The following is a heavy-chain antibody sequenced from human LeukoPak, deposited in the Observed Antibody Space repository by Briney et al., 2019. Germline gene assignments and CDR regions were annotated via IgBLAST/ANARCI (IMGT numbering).Heavy chain of an antibody. D-gene: IGHD2-21*01. V-gene: IGHV4-59*01. Sequence: SETLSLTCTVSGASISSYYWSWIRQPPGKGLEWIGYIYYSGSTNYNPSLKSRVTISVDTSKNQFSLKLSSVTAADTAVYYCAREIAGYVLDYWGQGTVVTVSS. CDR2: IYYSGST. J-gene: IGHJ4*02. CDR3: AREIAGYVLDY. CDR1: GASISSYY.